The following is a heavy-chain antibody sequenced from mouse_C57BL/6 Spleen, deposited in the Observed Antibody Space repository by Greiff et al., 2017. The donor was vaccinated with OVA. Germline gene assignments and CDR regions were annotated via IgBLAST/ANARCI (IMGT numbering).Heavy chain of an antibody. CDR1: GFTFSDYY. CDR2: ISNGGGST. CDR3: ARENYYGSSYGAMDY. J-gene: IGHJ4*01. D-gene: IGHD1-1*01. V-gene: IGHV5-12*01. Sequence: EVLLVESGGGLVQPGGSLKLSCAASGFTFSDYYMYWVRQTPEKRLEWVAYISNGGGSTYYPDTVKGRFTLSRDNAKNTLYRQMSRLKSEDTALYDGARENYYGSSYGAMDYWGQGTSVTVSS.